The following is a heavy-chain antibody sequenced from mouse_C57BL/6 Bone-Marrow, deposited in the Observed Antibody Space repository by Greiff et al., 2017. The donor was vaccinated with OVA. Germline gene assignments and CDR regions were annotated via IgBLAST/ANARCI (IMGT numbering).Heavy chain of an antibody. CDR2: INPYNGGT. V-gene: IGHV1-19*01. Sequence: VQLQQSGPVLVKPGASVKMSCKASGYTFTDYYMNWVKQSHGKSLEWIGVINPYNGGTSYNQKFKGKATLTVDKSSSTAYMELNSLTSEDSAVYYCARALNWAWFAYWGQGTLVTVSA. J-gene: IGHJ3*01. CDR1: GYTFTDYY. D-gene: IGHD4-1*01. CDR3: ARALNWAWFAY.